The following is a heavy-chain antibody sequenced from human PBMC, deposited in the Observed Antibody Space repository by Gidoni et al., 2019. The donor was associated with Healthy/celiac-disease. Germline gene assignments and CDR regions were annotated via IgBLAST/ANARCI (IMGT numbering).Heavy chain of an antibody. CDR2: IYHSGST. CDR3: ARDRESTIFGPAGGGYFDY. Sequence: QVQLQESGPGLVKPSETLSLTCAVSGYSISSGYYWGWIRQPPGKGLEWIGSIYHSGSTYYNPSLKSRVTISVDTSKNQFSLKLSSVTAADTAVYYCARDRESTIFGPAGGGYFDYWGQGTLVTVSS. D-gene: IGHD3-3*01. CDR1: GYSISSGYY. J-gene: IGHJ4*02. V-gene: IGHV4-38-2*02.